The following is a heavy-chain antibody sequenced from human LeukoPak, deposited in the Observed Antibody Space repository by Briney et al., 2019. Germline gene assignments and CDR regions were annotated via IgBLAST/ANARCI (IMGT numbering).Heavy chain of an antibody. V-gene: IGHV3-23*01. Sequence: SCKASGYTFTSYGISWVRQAPGKGLEWVSAMSSSDGGRYYAASVRGRFTISRDTSRSTLYLQMNSLRAEDAAVYYCAKAPVTSCRGAFCYPFDYWGQGTLVTVSS. J-gene: IGHJ4*02. CDR1: GYTFTSYG. D-gene: IGHD2-15*01. CDR3: AKAPVTSCRGAFCYPFDY. CDR2: MSSSDGGR.